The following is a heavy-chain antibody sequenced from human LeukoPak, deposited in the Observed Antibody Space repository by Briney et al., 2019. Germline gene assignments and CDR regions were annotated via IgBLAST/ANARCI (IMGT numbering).Heavy chain of an antibody. J-gene: IGHJ4*02. V-gene: IGHV1-69*13. Sequence: SVKVSCKASGGTFSSYAISWVRQAPGQGLEWMGGIIPIFGTANYAQKFQGRVTITADESTSTAYMELSSLRSEDTAVYYCARGGLPRRGVVNGFDYWGQGTLVTVSS. CDR2: IIPIFGTA. CDR1: GGTFSSYA. D-gene: IGHD3-3*01. CDR3: ARGGLPRRGVVNGFDY.